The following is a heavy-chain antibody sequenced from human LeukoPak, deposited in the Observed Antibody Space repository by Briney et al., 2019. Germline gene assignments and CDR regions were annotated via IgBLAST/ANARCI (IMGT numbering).Heavy chain of an antibody. CDR1: AFIFSGHW. CDR2: IKEDGSER. D-gene: IGHD4-17*01. V-gene: IGHV3-7*03. J-gene: IGHJ3*02. CDR3: ARHDYGDIKGAFDI. Sequence: PGGSLRLSCEGSAFIFSGHWMNWVRQTPGKGLEWVASIKEDGSERQYVDSVKGRFSISRDNTKGSLFLQLNSLRAEDTAVYYCARHDYGDIKGAFDIWGQGTMVTVSS.